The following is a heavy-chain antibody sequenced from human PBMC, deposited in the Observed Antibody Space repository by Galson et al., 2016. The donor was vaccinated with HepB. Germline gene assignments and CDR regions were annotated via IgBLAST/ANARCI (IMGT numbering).Heavy chain of an antibody. CDR2: FYYSGTT. V-gene: IGHV4-39*01. CDR1: GGSISSSSYY. J-gene: IGHJ6*03. CDR3: ARPNSSGLSYYYYMDV. Sequence: ETLSLTCTVSGGSISSSSYYWDWIRQPPGKGLEWIGSFYYSGTTYSNPSLKSRVTISVDTSKNPFSLKLSSVTAADTAVYFCARPNSSGLSYYYYMDVWGKGTTVTVSS. D-gene: IGHD6-25*01.